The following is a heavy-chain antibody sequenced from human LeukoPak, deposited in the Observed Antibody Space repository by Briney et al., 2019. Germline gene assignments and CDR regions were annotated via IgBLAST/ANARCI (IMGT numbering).Heavy chain of an antibody. D-gene: IGHD5-18*01. V-gene: IGHV3-72*01. Sequence: GGSLRLSCAASGFTFSDHYMDWVRQAPGKGLEWVGRARNKANSHTTEYAASVKGRFTISRDDSKNTLYLQMNSLRAEDTAVYYCARESGYSYGLAGFFDYWGQGTLVTVSS. CDR3: ARESGYSYGLAGFFDY. J-gene: IGHJ4*02. CDR2: ARNKANSHTT. CDR1: GFTFSDHY.